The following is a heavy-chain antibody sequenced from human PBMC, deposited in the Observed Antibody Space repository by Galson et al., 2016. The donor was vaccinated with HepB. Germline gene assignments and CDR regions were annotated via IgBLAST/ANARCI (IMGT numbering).Heavy chain of an antibody. CDR3: TRDSLTYHYDTSGYSDPDY. Sequence: SLRLSCAVSGFRFGEYSMSWVRQAPGEGLEWVGFIRSKTYGGTSEYAASVKGRFTISRDDSRNIAFLQMNRLKTEDTAVYYCTRDSLTYHYDTSGYSDPDYWGQGTLVTVSS. CDR2: IRSKTYGGTS. J-gene: IGHJ4*02. D-gene: IGHD3-22*01. V-gene: IGHV3-49*04. CDR1: GFRFGEYS.